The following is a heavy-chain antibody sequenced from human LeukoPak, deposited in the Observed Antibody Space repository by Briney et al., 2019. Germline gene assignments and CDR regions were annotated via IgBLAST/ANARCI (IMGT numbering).Heavy chain of an antibody. CDR1: GVSFSGYY. D-gene: IGHD3-22*01. CDR3: ARGIPGYYDNSGLAY. J-gene: IGHJ4*02. Sequence: SETLSLTCALYGVSFSGYYWSWIRQPPWKGLEWIAEIHHSGSTNYNPSLKIRVTISLDTSKYEFSLNLRSVTAADTAVYYCARGIPGYYDNSGLAYWGQGTLVTVSS. V-gene: IGHV4-34*01. CDR2: IHHSGST.